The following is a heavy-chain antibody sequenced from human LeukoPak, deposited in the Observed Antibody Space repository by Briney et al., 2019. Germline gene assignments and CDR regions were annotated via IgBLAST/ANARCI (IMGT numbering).Heavy chain of an antibody. V-gene: IGHV5-10-1*01. Sequence: GESLKISCKGSGYSFTSYWISWVRQMPGKGLEWMGRIDPSDSYTNYSPSFQGHVTISADKSISTAYLQWSSLKASDTAMYYCASSTPINYYGSGSYYNVIYYYGMDVWGKGTTVTVSS. J-gene: IGHJ6*04. D-gene: IGHD3-10*01. CDR1: GYSFTSYW. CDR3: ASSTPINYYGSGSYYNVIYYYGMDV. CDR2: IDPSDSYT.